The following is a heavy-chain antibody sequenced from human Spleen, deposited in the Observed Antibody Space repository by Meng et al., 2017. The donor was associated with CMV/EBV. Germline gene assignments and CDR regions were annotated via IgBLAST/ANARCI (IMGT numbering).Heavy chain of an antibody. Sequence: QVPLQESGPGRVKPAETLSLTCTVSGGSISSYYWSWIRQPAGKGLEWIGRIYTSGSTNYNPSLKSRVTMSVDTSKNQFSLKLSSVTAADTAVYYCARDIYCSGGSCYGLDPWGQGTLVTVSS. J-gene: IGHJ5*02. D-gene: IGHD2-15*01. V-gene: IGHV4-4*07. CDR1: GGSISSYY. CDR2: IYTSGST. CDR3: ARDIYCSGGSCYGLDP.